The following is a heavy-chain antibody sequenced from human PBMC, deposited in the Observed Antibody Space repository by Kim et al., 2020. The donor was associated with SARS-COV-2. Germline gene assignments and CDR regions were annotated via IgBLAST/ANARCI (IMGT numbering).Heavy chain of an antibody. CDR1: GGSFSGYY. J-gene: IGHJ6*02. CDR2: INHSGST. V-gene: IGHV4-34*01. CDR3: ARGGGILTGRSYYYYYYGMDV. D-gene: IGHD3-9*01. Sequence: SETLSLTCAVYGGSFSGYYWSWIRQPPGKGLEWIGEINHSGSTNYNPSLKSRVTISVDTSKNQFSLKLSSVTAADTAVYYCARGGGILTGRSYYYYYYGMDVWGQGTTVTVSS.